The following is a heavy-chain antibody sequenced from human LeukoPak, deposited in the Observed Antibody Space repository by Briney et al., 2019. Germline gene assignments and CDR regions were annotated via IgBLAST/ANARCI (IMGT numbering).Heavy chain of an antibody. Sequence: PGRSLRLSCAASGFTFSSYGMHWVRQAPGKGLEWVAVISYDGSNKYYADSVKGRFTISRDNSKNTLYLQMNSLRAEDTAVYYCAKDINGYYYDSSGAGWGQGTLVTVSS. CDR3: AKDINGYYYDSSGAG. V-gene: IGHV3-30*18. D-gene: IGHD3-22*01. CDR1: GFTFSSYG. J-gene: IGHJ4*02. CDR2: ISYDGSNK.